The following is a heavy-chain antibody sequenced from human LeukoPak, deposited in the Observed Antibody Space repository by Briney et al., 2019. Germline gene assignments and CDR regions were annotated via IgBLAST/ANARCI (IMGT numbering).Heavy chain of an antibody. CDR3: AKEAGPYQDYHYYGMDV. Sequence: GGSLRLSCAASGFTFSSYAMSWVRQAPGKGLEWVSAISGSGGSTYYADSVKGRFTISRDNSKNTLYLQMNSLRAEDTAVYSCAKEAGPYQDYHYYGMDVWGQGTPVTVS. CDR1: GFTFSSYA. D-gene: IGHD2-2*01. J-gene: IGHJ6*02. CDR2: ISGSGGST. V-gene: IGHV3-23*01.